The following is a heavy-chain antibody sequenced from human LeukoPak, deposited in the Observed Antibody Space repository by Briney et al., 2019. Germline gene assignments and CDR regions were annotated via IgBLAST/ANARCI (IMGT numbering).Heavy chain of an antibody. CDR1: GYTFTSYC. D-gene: IGHD2-15*01. J-gene: IGHJ5*02. Sequence: ASVKVSCKASGYTFTSYCMHWVRQALGQGLEWMGIINPSGGSTSYAQKFQGRVTMTRDMSTSTDYMELSSLRSDDTAVYYCARAGAVVDNWFDPWGQGTLVTVSS. CDR3: ARAGAVVDNWFDP. CDR2: INPSGGST. V-gene: IGHV1-46*01.